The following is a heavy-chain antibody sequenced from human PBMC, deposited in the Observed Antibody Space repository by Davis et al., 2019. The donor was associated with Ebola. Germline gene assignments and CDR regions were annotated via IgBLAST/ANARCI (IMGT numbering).Heavy chain of an antibody. CDR1: GYTFTSYY. CDR3: AREVQQLVLRLGFDP. V-gene: IGHV1-46*01. Sequence: AASVKVSCKASGYTFTSYYMHWVRQAPGQGLEWMGIINPSGGSTSYAQKFQGRVTITADESTSTAYMELSSLRSEDTAVYYCAREVQQLVLRLGFDPWGQGTLVTVSS. D-gene: IGHD6-13*01. CDR2: INPSGGST. J-gene: IGHJ5*02.